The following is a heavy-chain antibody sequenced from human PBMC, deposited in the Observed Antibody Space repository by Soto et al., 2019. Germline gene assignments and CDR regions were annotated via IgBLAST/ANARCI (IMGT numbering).Heavy chain of an antibody. CDR2: INPTGGPT. Sequence: EASVKVSCKASGYTFAFYFIHWVRQAPGHGLEWMGTINPTGGPTSYAQKFQGRVTMTRDTSTNTVYMELTSLTYDDTAVYYCTRAEEMATIRFEHWGQGTLVTVSS. V-gene: IGHV1-46*01. CDR3: TRAEEMATIRFEH. CDR1: GYTFAFYF. J-gene: IGHJ4*02.